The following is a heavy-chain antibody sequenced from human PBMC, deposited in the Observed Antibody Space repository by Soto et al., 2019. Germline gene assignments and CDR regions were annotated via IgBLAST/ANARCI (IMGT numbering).Heavy chain of an antibody. Sequence: ASVKVSCKASGYTFTSYDINWVRQATGQGLEWMGWMNPNSGNTGYAQKFQGRVTMTRNTSISTAYMELSSLRSEDTAVSPCARGTYYDIWNGYYNWFDPWGPGTLVTVSS. V-gene: IGHV1-8*01. D-gene: IGHD3-3*01. J-gene: IGHJ5*02. CDR2: MNPNSGNT. CDR1: GYTFTSYD. CDR3: ARGTYYDIWNGYYNWFDP.